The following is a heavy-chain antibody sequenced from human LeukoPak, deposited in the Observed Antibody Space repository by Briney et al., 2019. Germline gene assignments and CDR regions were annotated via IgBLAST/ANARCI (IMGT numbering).Heavy chain of an antibody. J-gene: IGHJ4*02. CDR3: ARDLTMVRGGPD. V-gene: IGHV3-30*04. Sequence: GRSLRLSCAASGFTFRSYAMHWVRQAPGKGLEWVAVISYDGSNKYYADSVKGRFTISRDNSKNTLYLQMNSLRAEDTAVYYCARDLTMVRGGPDWGQGTLVTVSS. D-gene: IGHD3-10*01. CDR1: GFTFRSYA. CDR2: ISYDGSNK.